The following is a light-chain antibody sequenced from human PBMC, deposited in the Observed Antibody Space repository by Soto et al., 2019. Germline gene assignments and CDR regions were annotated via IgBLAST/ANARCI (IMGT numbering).Light chain of an antibody. V-gene: IGKV3-11*01. CDR3: QQRSNGPLT. CDR1: QSVSSY. J-gene: IGKJ1*01. CDR2: DAS. Sequence: EIVLTQSPATLSLSPGERATLSCRASQSVSSYLAWYQQKPGQAPRLLIYDASNRATGIPARFSGSGSGTDFTLPTSSLEPEDFAFYYCQQRSNGPLTFGQGTKVDIK.